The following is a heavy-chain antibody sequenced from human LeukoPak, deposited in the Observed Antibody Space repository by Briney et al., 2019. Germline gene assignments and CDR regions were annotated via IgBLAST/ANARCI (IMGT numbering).Heavy chain of an antibody. V-gene: IGHV1-58*02. CDR3: ALTRGMGVDY. D-gene: IGHD3-16*01. Sequence: ASVNVSCKASGFTFTSSAMQWVRHARGQRLEGIGWIVVGSGNTNYAQKFQERVTITRDMSTSTAYMELSSLRSEDTAVYYCALTRGMGVDYWGQGTLVTVSS. CDR1: GFTFTSSA. J-gene: IGHJ4*02. CDR2: IVVGSGNT.